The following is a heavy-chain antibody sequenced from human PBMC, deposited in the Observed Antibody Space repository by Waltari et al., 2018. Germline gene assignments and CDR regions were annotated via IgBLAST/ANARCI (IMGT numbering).Heavy chain of an antibody. Sequence: QVQLQESGPGLVKPSQTLSLTCTVSGGSISSGGYYWSWLRQQPGKGLEWVGYIYHRGCPYYNPSLKSRVTRSVDRSKNQFSLKRSSVTAADTAVYYGARVAPYDFWSGYYAPRRWFDPWGQGTLVTVSS. CDR2: IYHRGCP. CDR3: ARVAPYDFWSGYYAPRRWFDP. D-gene: IGHD3-3*01. J-gene: IGHJ5*02. CDR1: GGSISSGGYY. V-gene: IGHV4-30-2*01.